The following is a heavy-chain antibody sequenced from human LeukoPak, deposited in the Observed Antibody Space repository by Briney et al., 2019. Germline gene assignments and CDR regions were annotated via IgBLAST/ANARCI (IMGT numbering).Heavy chain of an antibody. J-gene: IGHJ4*02. V-gene: IGHV1-69*02. CDR2: IIPILGIA. CDR1: GGTFSSYT. CDR3: ASGWFGEFHFDY. D-gene: IGHD3-10*01. Sequence: SVKVSCKASGGTFSSYTISWVRQAPGQGLEWMGRIIPILGIANYAQKFQGRVTITADKSTSTAYMELSSLRSEDTAVYYCASGWFGEFHFDYWGQGTLVTVSS.